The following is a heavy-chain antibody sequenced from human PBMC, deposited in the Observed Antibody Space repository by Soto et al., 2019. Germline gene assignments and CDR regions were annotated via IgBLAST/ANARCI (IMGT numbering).Heavy chain of an antibody. Sequence: SETLSLTCTVSGGSISSSSYYWGWIRQPPGKGLEWIGSIYYSGSTYYNPSLKSRVTISVDTSKNQFSLKLSSVTAADTAVYYCARVATRPYYYDSSGYPPFVYFDYWGQGTLVTVS. CDR2: IYYSGST. J-gene: IGHJ4*02. V-gene: IGHV4-39*01. D-gene: IGHD3-22*01. CDR1: GGSISSSSYY. CDR3: ARVATRPYYYDSSGYPPFVYFDY.